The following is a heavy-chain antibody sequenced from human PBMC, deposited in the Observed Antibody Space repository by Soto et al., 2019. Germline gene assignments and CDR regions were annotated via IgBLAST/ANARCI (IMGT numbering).Heavy chain of an antibody. D-gene: IGHD3-3*01. V-gene: IGHV3-7*03. CDR2: IKQDGNDT. J-gene: IGHJ6*02. Sequence: GGSLRLSCVGSGFTFSSFWMSWVRQAPGKGLEWVADIKQDGNDTYYVDSVKGRFTISRDNTENSVYLQMNSLRADDTAVYYCTRVDYDLWSGYPALYYYGMDVWGQGTTVTVSS. CDR1: GFTFSSFW. CDR3: TRVDYDLWSGYPALYYYGMDV.